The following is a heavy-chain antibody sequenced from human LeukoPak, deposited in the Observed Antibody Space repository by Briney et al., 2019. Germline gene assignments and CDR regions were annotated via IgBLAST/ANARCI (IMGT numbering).Heavy chain of an antibody. Sequence: PSETLSLTCTFSSGSISSSRYYWGWIRQPPGKGLEWIGNIYYSGSTYYNPSLKSRVNISVDTSKNQFSLKLSSVTAADTAVYYCAREVTMETTYGFENWLDPWGQGTLVTVSS. CDR1: SGSISSSRYY. J-gene: IGHJ5*02. V-gene: IGHV4-39*07. D-gene: IGHD4/OR15-4a*01. CDR2: IYYSGST. CDR3: AREVTMETTYGFENWLDP.